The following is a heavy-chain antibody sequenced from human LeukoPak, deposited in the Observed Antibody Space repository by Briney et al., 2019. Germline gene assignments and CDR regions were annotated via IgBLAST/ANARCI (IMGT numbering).Heavy chain of an antibody. Sequence: SETLSLTCTVSGGPISSNNYYYSWIRHPPGQGLVWIVNIHYSGSTNYNPSRKGRVTIAVAKSKYRFSLKVNSVTATDTAVYYCARHPYSLGRKWLDPWGQGTLVTVSS. CDR1: GGPISSNNYY. D-gene: IGHD3-10*01. J-gene: IGHJ5*02. V-gene: IGHV4-39*01. CDR3: ARHPYSLGRKWLDP. CDR2: IHYSGST.